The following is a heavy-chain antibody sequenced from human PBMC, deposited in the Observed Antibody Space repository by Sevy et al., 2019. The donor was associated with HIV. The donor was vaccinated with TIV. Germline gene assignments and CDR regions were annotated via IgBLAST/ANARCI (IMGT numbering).Heavy chain of an antibody. J-gene: IGHJ4*02. CDR3: ARFNYGDYTAYFDF. D-gene: IGHD4-17*01. Sequence: SGPTLVNPTQTLTLTCTFSGFSLSTSGVGVGWIRQPPGKALEWLTLIYWDDDKRYSPSLKSGLTITKDTSKSQVVLTMTNMDTVDTATYFCARFNYGDYTAYFDFWGQGTLVTVSS. CDR1: GFSLSTSGVG. V-gene: IGHV2-5*02. CDR2: IYWDDDK.